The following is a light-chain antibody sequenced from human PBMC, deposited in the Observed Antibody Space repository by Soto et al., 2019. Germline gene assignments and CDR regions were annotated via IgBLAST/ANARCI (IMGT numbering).Light chain of an antibody. CDR3: NSHTSSNTRV. J-gene: IGLJ1*01. V-gene: IGLV2-14*01. CDR1: SSDVGGYNH. CDR2: EVS. Sequence: TQAAYVSGSRGKSTTISCTGTSSDVGGYNHVSWYQHHPGKAPKLMIYEVSNRPSGVSNRFSGSKSGNTASLTISGLQADDEADYYCNSHTSSNTRVFGTGTKATVL.